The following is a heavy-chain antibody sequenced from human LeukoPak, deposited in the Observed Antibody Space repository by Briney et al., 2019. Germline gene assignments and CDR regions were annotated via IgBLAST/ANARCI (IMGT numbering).Heavy chain of an antibody. CDR1: GGTFSSYA. D-gene: IGHD1-26*01. CDR3: ARSTVGATTLAY. CDR2: IIPIFGTA. Sequence: ASVKVSCKASGGTFSSYAMSWVRQAPGQGLEWMGGIIPIFGTANYAQTFQGRVTITADGSTSTAYMELSSLRSEDTAVYYCARSTVGATTLAYWGQGTLVTVSS. V-gene: IGHV1-69*01. J-gene: IGHJ4*02.